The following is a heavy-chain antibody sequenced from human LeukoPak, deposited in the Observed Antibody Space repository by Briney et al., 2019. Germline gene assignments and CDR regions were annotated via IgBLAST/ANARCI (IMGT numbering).Heavy chain of an antibody. J-gene: IGHJ4*02. CDR1: GFTFSNYW. CDR3: ARVDSSGYSVY. D-gene: IGHD3-22*01. V-gene: IGHV3-7*01. CDR2: IKQDGSER. Sequence: GGSLRLSCAASGFTFSNYWMSWVRQAPGKGLEWVANIKQDGSERYYVDSVKGRFIISRDNAQNSLYLQMNSLRAEDTAVYYCARVDSSGYSVYWGQGTLVTVSS.